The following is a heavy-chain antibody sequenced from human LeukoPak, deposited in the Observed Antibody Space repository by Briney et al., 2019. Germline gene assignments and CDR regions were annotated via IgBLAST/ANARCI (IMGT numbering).Heavy chain of an antibody. D-gene: IGHD5-24*01. CDR1: GFTFRRRW. Sequence: PGGSLRLPCAASGFTFRRRWMHWVRHAPGKGLVWVSRINGDGSATYYADSVKGRFSISRDNPKNTLYLHMHSLRADDTAVYYCAREEEMATNTDYWGQGTLVTVSS. CDR3: AREEEMATNTDY. V-gene: IGHV3-74*01. CDR2: INGDGSAT. J-gene: IGHJ4*02.